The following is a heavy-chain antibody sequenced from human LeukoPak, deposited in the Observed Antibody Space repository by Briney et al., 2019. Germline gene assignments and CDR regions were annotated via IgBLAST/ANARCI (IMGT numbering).Heavy chain of an antibody. D-gene: IGHD3-10*02. CDR3: AELGITMIGGV. V-gene: IGHV3-30*04. CDR1: GFTFSSYA. CDR2: ISYDGSIK. Sequence: GGSLRLSCAASGFTFSSYAMHWVRQAPGKGLEWVAAISYDGSIKYYADSVKGRFTISRNNAKNSLYLQMNSLRAEDTAVYYCAELGITMIGGVWGKGTTVTISS. J-gene: IGHJ6*04.